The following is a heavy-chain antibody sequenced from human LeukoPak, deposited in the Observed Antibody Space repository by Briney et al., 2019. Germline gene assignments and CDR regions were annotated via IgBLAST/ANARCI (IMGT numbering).Heavy chain of an antibody. CDR3: AREGGLIAAAGNRRFDP. CDR2: TYYRSKWYN. D-gene: IGHD6-13*01. Sequence: SQTLSLTCAISGDSVSSNSAAWNWIRQSPSRGLEWLGRTYYRSKWYNDYAVSVKSRITINPDTSKNQFYLQLNSVTPEDTAVYYCAREGGLIAAAGNRRFDPWGQGTLVTVSS. CDR1: GDSVSSNSAA. J-gene: IGHJ5*02. V-gene: IGHV6-1*01.